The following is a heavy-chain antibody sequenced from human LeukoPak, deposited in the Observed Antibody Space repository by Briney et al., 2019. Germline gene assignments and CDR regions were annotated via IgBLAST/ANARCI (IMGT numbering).Heavy chain of an antibody. CDR1: GFTFSDYY. CDR3: ARDTTVSPSNDASDI. V-gene: IGHV3-11*01. J-gene: IGHJ3*02. D-gene: IGHD4-17*01. CDR2: ISSSGSTI. Sequence: PGGSLRLSCAASGFTFSDYYMSWIRQAPGKGLEWVSYISSSGSTIYYADSVKGRFTISRDNAKNSLYLQMNSLRAEDTAVYYCARDTTVSPSNDASDIWGQGTMVTVSS.